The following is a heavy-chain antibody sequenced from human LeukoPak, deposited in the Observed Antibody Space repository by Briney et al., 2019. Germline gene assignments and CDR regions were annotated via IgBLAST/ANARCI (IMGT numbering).Heavy chain of an antibody. CDR1: GYTFTCYY. V-gene: IGHV1-2*02. J-gene: IGHJ4*02. CDR2: INPNSGGT. Sequence: ASVKVSCKASGYTFTCYYMHWVRQAPGQGLEWMGWINPNSGGTNYAQKLQGRVTMTTDTSTSTAYMELRSLRSDDTAVYYCARVPGSGIAARQDYWGQGTLVTVSS. D-gene: IGHD6-6*01. CDR3: ARVPGSGIAARQDY.